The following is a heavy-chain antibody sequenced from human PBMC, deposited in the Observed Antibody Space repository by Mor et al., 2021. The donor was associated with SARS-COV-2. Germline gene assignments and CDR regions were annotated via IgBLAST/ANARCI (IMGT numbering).Heavy chain of an antibody. CDR3: ARDLLRYFDWSHGMDV. V-gene: IGHV3-33*01. CDR2: IWYDGSNK. D-gene: IGHD3-9*01. J-gene: IGHJ6*02. Sequence: GLEWVAVIWYDGSNKYYADSVKGRFTISRDNSKNTLYLQMNSLRAEDTAVYYCARDLLRYFDWSHGMDVWGQG.